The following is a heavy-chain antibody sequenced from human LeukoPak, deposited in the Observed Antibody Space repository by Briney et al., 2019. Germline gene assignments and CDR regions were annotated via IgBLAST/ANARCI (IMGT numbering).Heavy chain of an antibody. D-gene: IGHD2-2*01. Sequence: PGGSLRLSCAASGFTFSSYWMHWVRQAPGKGLVWVSRINSDGSSTSYADSVKGRFTISRDNAKNTLYLQMNSLRAEDTAVYYCAKSKVPAAPNDAFDIWGQGTMVTVSS. CDR3: AKSKVPAAPNDAFDI. CDR1: GFTFSSYW. V-gene: IGHV3-74*01. J-gene: IGHJ3*02. CDR2: INSDGSST.